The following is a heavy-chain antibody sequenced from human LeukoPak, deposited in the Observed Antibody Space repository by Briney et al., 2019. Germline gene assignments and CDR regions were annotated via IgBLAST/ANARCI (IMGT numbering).Heavy chain of an antibody. CDR1: GFTFSSHW. CDR3: ARVVVGATSHWFDP. J-gene: IGHJ5*02. D-gene: IGHD1-26*01. CDR2: INSDGLRI. Sequence: SGGSLRLSCAASGFTFSSHWMHWVRQAPGKGLVWLSRINSDGLRISYADSVRGRFTISRDNAKNTLYLQMSSLRVDDTAVYYCARVVVGATSHWFDPWGQGTLVSVS. V-gene: IGHV3-74*01.